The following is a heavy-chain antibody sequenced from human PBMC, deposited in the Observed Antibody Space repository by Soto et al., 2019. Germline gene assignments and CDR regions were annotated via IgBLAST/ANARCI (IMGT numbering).Heavy chain of an antibody. CDR1: GFTFNNYW. CDR2: INTDGSRT. V-gene: IGHV3-74*01. D-gene: IGHD1-1*01. CDR3: AKVATGRYNCFDP. Sequence: EVQLVESGGELVQPWRSLRLSCAASGFTFNNYWMHWVRQAPGKGLVWVSRINTDGSRTNYADSVKGRFTISRDNAKNTLYLQRDSLTAEYTAVYYCAKVATGRYNCFDPWGQGTRVTASS. J-gene: IGHJ5*02.